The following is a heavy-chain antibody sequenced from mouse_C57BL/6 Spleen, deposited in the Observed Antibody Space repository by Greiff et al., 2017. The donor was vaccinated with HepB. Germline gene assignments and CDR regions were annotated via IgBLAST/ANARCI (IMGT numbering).Heavy chain of an antibody. CDR3: ASRIRGWFAY. CDR1: GYAFSSSW. Sequence: QVQLKQSGPELVKPGASVKISCKASGYAFSSSWMNWVKQRPGKGLEWIGRIYPGDGDTNYNGKFKGKATLTADKSSSTAYMQLSSLTSEDSAVYICASRIRGWFAYWGQGTLVTVSA. J-gene: IGHJ3*01. CDR2: IYPGDGDT. V-gene: IGHV1-82*01.